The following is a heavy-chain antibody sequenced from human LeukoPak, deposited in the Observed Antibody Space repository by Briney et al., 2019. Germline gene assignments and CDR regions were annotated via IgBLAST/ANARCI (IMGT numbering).Heavy chain of an antibody. CDR2: IYYSGST. Sequence: PSETLSLTCTVSGGSISSYYWSWIRQPPGKGLEWIGYIYYSGSTNYNPSLKSRVTISVDTSKNQFSLKLSSVTAADTAVYYCARVRSSWYGGYYYYMDVWGKGTAVSISS. V-gene: IGHV4-59*01. J-gene: IGHJ6*03. CDR1: GGSISSYY. CDR3: ARVRSSWYGGYYYYMDV. D-gene: IGHD6-13*01.